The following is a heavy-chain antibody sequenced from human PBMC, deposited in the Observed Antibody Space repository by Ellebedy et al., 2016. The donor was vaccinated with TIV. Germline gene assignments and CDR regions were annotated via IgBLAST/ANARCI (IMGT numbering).Heavy chain of an antibody. J-gene: IGHJ4*02. V-gene: IGHV4-34*01. CDR2: IYHSGST. CDR3: AMWEGGSGYFDY. Sequence: SETLSLTCAGYGGSFSGYYWGWIRQPPGKGLEWIGSIYHSGSTYSNPSLKSRVTVSVDTSKNQFSLKLSSVTAADTAVYYCAMWEGGSGYFDYWGQGTLVTVSS. CDR1: GGSFSGYY. D-gene: IGHD1-26*01.